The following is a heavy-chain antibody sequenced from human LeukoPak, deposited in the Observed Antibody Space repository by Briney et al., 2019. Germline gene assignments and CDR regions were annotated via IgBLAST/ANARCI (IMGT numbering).Heavy chain of an antibody. D-gene: IGHD5-24*01. Sequence: EASVKVSCKASGGTFSSYAISWVRQAPGQGLEWMAILNPSGGSSNYAQKFQGRATLTRATSTGTVYMELSSLRSEDTAVYYCASVYKHGMDVWGQGTTVIVSS. V-gene: IGHV1-46*01. CDR1: GGTFSSYA. J-gene: IGHJ6*02. CDR2: LNPSGGSS. CDR3: ASVYKHGMDV.